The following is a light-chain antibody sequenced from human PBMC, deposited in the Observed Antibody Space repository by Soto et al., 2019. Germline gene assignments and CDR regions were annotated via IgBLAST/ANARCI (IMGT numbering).Light chain of an antibody. CDR1: QGISSF. CDR3: QQLNSYPLT. J-gene: IGKJ2*01. CDR2: EAT. Sequence: DIQLTQSPSFLSASVGDRVTITCRASQGISSFLAWYQQKPGKAPKVLIYEATTLQSGVPSRFSGSGSGTEFTLTINSLQPEDLATYVCQQLNSYPLTFGQGTKLEIK. V-gene: IGKV1-9*01.